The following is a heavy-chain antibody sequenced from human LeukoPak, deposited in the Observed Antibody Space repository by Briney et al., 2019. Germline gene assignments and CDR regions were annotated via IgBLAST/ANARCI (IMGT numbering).Heavy chain of an antibody. CDR3: ARGQEDCSSTSCYSTLWDY. D-gene: IGHD2-2*01. Sequence: MSSETLSLTCAVYGYSFSGYYWSWLPQPPGKGLGRIGEINHSGSTNYNPSLKSRVTISVDTSKNQFSLKLSSVTAADTAVYYCARGQEDCSSTSCYSTLWDYWGQGTLVTVSS. CDR1: GYSFSGYY. V-gene: IGHV4-34*01. J-gene: IGHJ4*02. CDR2: INHSGST.